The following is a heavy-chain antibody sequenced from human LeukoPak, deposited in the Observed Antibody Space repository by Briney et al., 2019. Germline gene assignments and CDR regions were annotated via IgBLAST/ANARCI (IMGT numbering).Heavy chain of an antibody. D-gene: IGHD6-13*01. CDR1: GYTFTGYY. Sequence: ASVKVSCKASGYTFTGYYMHWVRQAPGQGLEWMGWINPNSGGTNYAQKFQGRVTMTRDTSISTAYMELSRLRSDDTAVYYCSRDQYSAAGVDPWGQGTLFTVSS. V-gene: IGHV1-2*02. CDR3: SRDQYSAAGVDP. J-gene: IGHJ5*02. CDR2: INPNSGGT.